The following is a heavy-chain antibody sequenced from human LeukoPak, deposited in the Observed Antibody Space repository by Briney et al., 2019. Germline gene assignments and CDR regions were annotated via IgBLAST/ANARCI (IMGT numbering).Heavy chain of an antibody. CDR1: GFTFSSYG. D-gene: IGHD4-17*01. CDR3: AKGCDYGDEY. J-gene: IGHJ4*02. Sequence: GGSLRLSCAASGFTFSSYGMHWVRQAPGKGLEWVAFIWYDGSNKYYADSVKGRFTISRDNSKNTLYLQMNSLRAEDTAVYCCAKGCDYGDEYWGQGTMVTVSS. CDR2: IWYDGSNK. V-gene: IGHV3-30*02.